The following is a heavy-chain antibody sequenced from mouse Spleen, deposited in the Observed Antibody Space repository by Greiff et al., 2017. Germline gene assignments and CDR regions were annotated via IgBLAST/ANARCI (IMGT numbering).Heavy chain of an antibody. D-gene: IGHD1-1*01. CDR3: ASRYYGSSYDYFDY. CDR1: GFTFSSYG. J-gene: IGHJ2*01. CDR2: ISSGGSYT. V-gene: IGHV5-6*01. Sequence: EVQLVESGGDLVKPGGSLKLSCAASGFTFSSYGMSWVRQTPDKRLEWVATISSGGSYTYYPDSVKGRFTISRDNAKNTLYLQMSSLKSEDTAMYYCASRYYGSSYDYFDYWGQGTTLTVSS.